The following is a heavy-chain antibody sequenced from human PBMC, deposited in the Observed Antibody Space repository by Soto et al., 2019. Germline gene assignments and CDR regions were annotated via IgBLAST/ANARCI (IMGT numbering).Heavy chain of an antibody. CDR2: IYHSGST. V-gene: IGHV4-4*02. CDR1: GGSISSSNW. J-gene: IGHJ3*01. Sequence: QVQLQESGAGLVKPSGTLSLTCAVSGGSISSSNWWSWVRQPPGKGLEWIGEIYHSGSTNCNPSLKSRVTISVDKSKNQFSLKLTSVTAADTAVYYCARGDCSGGSCYSVDLWGQGTMVTVSS. CDR3: ARGDCSGGSCYSVDL. D-gene: IGHD2-15*01.